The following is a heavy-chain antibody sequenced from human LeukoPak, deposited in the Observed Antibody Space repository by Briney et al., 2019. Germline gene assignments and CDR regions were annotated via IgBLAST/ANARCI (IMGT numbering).Heavy chain of an antibody. D-gene: IGHD3-9*01. CDR1: GFTFSSYW. Sequence: GGSLRLSCAASGFTFSSYWMSWVRQAPGKGLEWVSSISSSSSYIYYADSVKGRFTISRDNAKNSLYLQMNSLRAEDTAVYYCARGVVRYFDYWGQGALVTVSS. J-gene: IGHJ4*02. CDR2: ISSSSSYI. CDR3: ARGVVRYFDY. V-gene: IGHV3-21*01.